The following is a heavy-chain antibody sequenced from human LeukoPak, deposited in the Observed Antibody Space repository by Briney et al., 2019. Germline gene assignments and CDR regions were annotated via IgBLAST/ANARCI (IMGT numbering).Heavy chain of an antibody. CDR2: IYYSGST. Sequence: PSETLSLTCPVSGGSISSGGYYWSWIRQHQGKGLEWIGYIYYSGSTYYNPSLKSRVTISVDTSKNQLSLKLSSVTAADTAVYYCARGDGYHYRLSRFDLWGRGTLVTVSS. CDR1: GGSISSGGYY. CDR3: ARGDGYHYRLSRFDL. J-gene: IGHJ2*01. V-gene: IGHV4-31*03. D-gene: IGHD5-24*01.